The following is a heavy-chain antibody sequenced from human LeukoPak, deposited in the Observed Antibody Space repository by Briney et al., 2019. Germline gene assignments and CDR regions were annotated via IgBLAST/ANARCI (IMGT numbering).Heavy chain of an antibody. CDR1: GFTFTSYS. D-gene: IGHD3-3*01. CDR2: ISSTSNYI. Sequence: PGGSLRLSCAASGFTFTSYSMNWVRQAPGKGLEWVSSISSTSNYINYADSVKGRFTISRDNAKSPLYLQMNSLRVDDTAVYYCARTVFGAYNWFDPWGQGALVTVSS. V-gene: IGHV3-21*01. J-gene: IGHJ5*02. CDR3: ARTVFGAYNWFDP.